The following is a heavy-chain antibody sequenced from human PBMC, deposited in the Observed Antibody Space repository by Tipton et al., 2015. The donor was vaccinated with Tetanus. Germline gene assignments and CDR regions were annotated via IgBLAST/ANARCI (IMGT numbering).Heavy chain of an antibody. CDR1: GGSISSGDYY. V-gene: IGHV4-31*03. J-gene: IGHJ4*02. CDR2: IYNSGSS. Sequence: GLVKPSQTLSLTCTVSGGSISSGDYYWSWIRQHPGKGLEWIGDIYNSGSSYYNPSLKSRVTISVDTSKNQFSLKLNSVTAADTAVYYCARDQARGARGWNYFDYWGQGSLVTVSS. CDR3: ARDQARGARGWNYFDY. D-gene: IGHD1-26*01.